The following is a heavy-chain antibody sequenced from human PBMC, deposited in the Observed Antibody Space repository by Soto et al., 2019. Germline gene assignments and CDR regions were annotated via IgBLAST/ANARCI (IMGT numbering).Heavy chain of an antibody. CDR1: GGTFSSYA. J-gene: IGHJ6*02. CDR3: ASSSDSSGYYPPYYGMDV. Sequence: SVKVSWKASGGTFSSYAISWVRQAPGQGLEWMGGIIPIFGTANYAQKFQGRVTITADESTSTAYMELSSLRSEDTAVYYCASSSDSSGYYPPYYGMDVWGQGTTVTVS. V-gene: IGHV1-69*13. D-gene: IGHD3-22*01. CDR2: IIPIFGTA.